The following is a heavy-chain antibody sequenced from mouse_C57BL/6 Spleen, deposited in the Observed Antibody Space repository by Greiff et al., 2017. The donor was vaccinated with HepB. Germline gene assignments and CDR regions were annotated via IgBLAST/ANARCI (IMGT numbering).Heavy chain of an antibody. CDR1: GFTFSSYA. CDR3: AREDHGRGFAY. J-gene: IGHJ3*01. CDR2: ISDGASYT. V-gene: IGHV5-4*01. Sequence: EVHLVESGGGLVKPGGSLKLSCAASGFTFSSYAMSWVRQTPEKRLEWVATISDGASYTYYPDNVKGRFTISRDKAKNNLYLQMSHLKSEDTAMYYCAREDHGRGFAYWGQGTLVTVSS.